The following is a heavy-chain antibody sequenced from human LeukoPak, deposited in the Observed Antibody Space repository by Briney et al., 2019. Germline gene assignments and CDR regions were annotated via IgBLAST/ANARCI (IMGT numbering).Heavy chain of an antibody. Sequence: GESLKISCKGSGYSFSSYWIGWVRQMPGKGLELMGINHPGDSDTKYSPSFQGQVTIPADKSISISYQPCSILEASPTSLIYYARRRDNWFDSGGQGTLVSVS. CDR3: ARRRDNWFDS. CDR2: NHPGDSDT. J-gene: IGHJ5*01. V-gene: IGHV5-51*01. CDR1: GYSFSSYW.